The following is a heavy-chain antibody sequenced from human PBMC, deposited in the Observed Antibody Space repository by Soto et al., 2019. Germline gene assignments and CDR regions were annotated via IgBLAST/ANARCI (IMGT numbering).Heavy chain of an antibody. V-gene: IGHV1-18*04. CDR3: ALSTYYYDSSGYLNWLDP. CDR1: GYTFTSYG. Sequence: QVPLVQSGAEVKKPGASVKVSCKASGYTFTSYGISWVRQAPGQGLEWMGWISAYNGNTNYAQKLQGRVTMTTDTSTSTAYMELRSLRSDATAVYYCALSTYYYDSSGYLNWLDPCGQGTLVTVSS. D-gene: IGHD3-22*01. CDR2: ISAYNGNT. J-gene: IGHJ5*02.